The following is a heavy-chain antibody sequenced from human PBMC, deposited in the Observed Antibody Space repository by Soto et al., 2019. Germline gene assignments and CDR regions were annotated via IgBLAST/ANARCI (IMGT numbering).Heavy chain of an antibody. J-gene: IGHJ4*02. Sequence: GGSLRLSCAASGFTFSSYWMHWVRQAPGKGLVWVSRINSDGSSTSYADSVKGRFTISRDNAKNTLYLQMNSLRAEDTAVYYCARVGVTYYDYIWGSYREDYYFDYWGQGTLVTVSS. CDR1: GFTFSSYW. CDR2: INSDGSST. CDR3: ARVGVTYYDYIWGSYREDYYFDY. V-gene: IGHV3-74*01. D-gene: IGHD3-16*02.